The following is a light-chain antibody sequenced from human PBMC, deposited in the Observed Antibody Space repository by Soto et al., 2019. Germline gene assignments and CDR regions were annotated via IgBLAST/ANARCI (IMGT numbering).Light chain of an antibody. V-gene: IGKV3-20*01. Sequence: EIVLTQSPGTLSLSPGERATLSCRASQSVSSNYLAWYQQKPGQAPRLLIYGASTRATGIPDRFSGSGSGTDFTLTISRLEPEDFAGYYCQQYSSSPRTFGQGTKVEIK. J-gene: IGKJ1*01. CDR1: QSVSSNY. CDR3: QQYSSSPRT. CDR2: GAS.